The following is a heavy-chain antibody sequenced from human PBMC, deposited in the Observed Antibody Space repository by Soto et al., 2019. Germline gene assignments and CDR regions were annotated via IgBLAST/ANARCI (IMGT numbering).Heavy chain of an antibody. V-gene: IGHV2-26*01. CDR3: ARIDRWQHDY. CDR2: IFSNDGK. CDR1: GFSLSNARLG. D-gene: IGHD2-15*01. J-gene: IGHJ4*02. Sequence: QVTLKESGPVLVKPTETPTLTCTVSGFSLSNARLGVSWIRQPPGKALEWLAHIFSNDGKSYSTSLKSRLTISKDTSKGQVVLTMTNMDPVDTATYHCARIDRWQHDYWGQGTLVIVSS.